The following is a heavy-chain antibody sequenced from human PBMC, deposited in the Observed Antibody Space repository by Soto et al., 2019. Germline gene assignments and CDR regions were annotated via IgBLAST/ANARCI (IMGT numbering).Heavy chain of an antibody. CDR3: ARGPRFATWYFDY. J-gene: IGHJ4*02. CDR1: GFSVNTHV. V-gene: IGHV3-33*01. CDR2: LWYDGSRE. D-gene: IGHD2-15*01. Sequence: QVQLVESGGGVVQPGRSLRLSCAASGFSVNTHVIHWIRQAPGKGLEWVAVLWYDGSREYYADSVKGRFTISRDNSKNMMYLQMENLRFEAAAVYYCARGPRFATWYFDYWGQGTRANVSS.